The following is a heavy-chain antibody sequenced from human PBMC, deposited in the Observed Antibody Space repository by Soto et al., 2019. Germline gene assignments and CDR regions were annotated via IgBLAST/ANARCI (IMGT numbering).Heavy chain of an antibody. Sequence: GGSLRLSCAASGFTFSSYAMSWVRQAPGKGLEWVSAISGRGGSTYYADSVKGRLTISRATSKHTTYLQMNSLRAEDTAVYYSAKDRNRGCSHKRRSLLILRYYYGMDVWGPGTTVTVSS. V-gene: IGHV3-23*01. D-gene: IGHD3-10*01. CDR1: GFTFSSYA. CDR3: AKDRNRGCSHKRRSLLILRYYYGMDV. CDR2: ISGRGGST. J-gene: IGHJ6*02.